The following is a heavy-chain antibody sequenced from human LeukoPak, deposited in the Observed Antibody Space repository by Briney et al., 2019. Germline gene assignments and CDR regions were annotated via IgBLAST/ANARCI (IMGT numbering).Heavy chain of an antibody. CDR2: INPNSGGT. Sequence: ASVKVSCKASGYTFTGYYMHWVRQAPGQGLEWMGRINPNSGGTNYAQKFQGRVTMTRDTSISTAYMELSRLRSDDTAVYYCARDGGGITFGGVIVRPDYWGQGTLVTVPS. CDR1: GYTFTGYY. J-gene: IGHJ4*02. CDR3: ARDGGGITFGGVIVRPDY. V-gene: IGHV1-2*06. D-gene: IGHD3-16*02.